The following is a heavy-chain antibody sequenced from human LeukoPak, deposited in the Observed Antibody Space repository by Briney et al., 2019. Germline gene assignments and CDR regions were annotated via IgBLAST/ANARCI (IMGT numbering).Heavy chain of an antibody. J-gene: IGHJ3*02. CDR3: ARDRQAGYSGDEDAFDI. D-gene: IGHD5-12*01. CDR1: GFTFSSYE. Sequence: GGSLRLSCAASGFTFSSYEMNWVRQAPRKGLEWVSYISSSGSTIYYADSVKGRFTISRDNAKNSLYLQMNSLRAEDTAVYYCARDRQAGYSGDEDAFDIWGQGTMVTVSS. V-gene: IGHV3-48*03. CDR2: ISSSGSTI.